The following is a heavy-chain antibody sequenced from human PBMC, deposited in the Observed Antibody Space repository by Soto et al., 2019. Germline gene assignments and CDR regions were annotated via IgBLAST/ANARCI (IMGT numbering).Heavy chain of an antibody. V-gene: IGHV1-2*02. CDR3: ARDRSSGPGWFDP. Sequence: EASVKVSFKASGYTFTGYYMHWVRQAPGQGLEWMGWINPNSGGTNYAQKFQGRVTMTRDTSISTAYMELSRLRSDDTAVYYCARDRSSGPGWFDPWGQGTLVTVSS. J-gene: IGHJ5*02. D-gene: IGHD6-19*01. CDR1: GYTFTGYY. CDR2: INPNSGGT.